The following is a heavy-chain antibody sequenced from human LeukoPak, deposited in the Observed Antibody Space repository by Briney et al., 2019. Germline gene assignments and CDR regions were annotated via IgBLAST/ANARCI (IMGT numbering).Heavy chain of an antibody. D-gene: IGHD4-23*01. J-gene: IGHJ3*02. CDR1: GGSFSVYY. CDR3: ARGHGGRGDAFDI. Sequence: PSETLSLTCAVYGGSFSVYYWSWIRQPPGKGLEWIGEINHSGSTNYNPSLKSRVTISVDTSKNQFSLKLSSVTAADTAVYYCARGHGGRGDAFDIWGQGTMVTVSS. V-gene: IGHV4-34*01. CDR2: INHSGST.